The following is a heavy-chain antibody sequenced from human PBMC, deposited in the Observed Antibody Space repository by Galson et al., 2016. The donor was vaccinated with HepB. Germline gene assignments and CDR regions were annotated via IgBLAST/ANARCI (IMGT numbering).Heavy chain of an antibody. CDR3: ANGGGYCYATRVDY. Sequence: SLRLSCAASGFTFSSYAMSWVRQAPGKGLEWVSGISGSGGSTNYGDSVRGRFTISRDNSKNTLYLQMNSLRAEDTAVYYCANGGGYCYATRVDYWGQGTLITVSS. J-gene: IGHJ4*02. D-gene: IGHD5-18*01. V-gene: IGHV3-23*01. CDR2: ISGSGGST. CDR1: GFTFSSYA.